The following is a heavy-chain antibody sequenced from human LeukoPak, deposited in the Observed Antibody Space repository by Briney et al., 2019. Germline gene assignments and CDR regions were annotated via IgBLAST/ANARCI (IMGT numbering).Heavy chain of an antibody. D-gene: IGHD2-15*01. CDR2: IKQDGSEK. Sequence: QAGGSLRLSCAPSGFTFSSYWLTWVRQPPGKGLEWVANIKQDGSEKYHVDSAKGRFTISRDNAKNSLYLQMNSLRADDTAVYYCARDASSGGAFDIWGQGTMVTVSS. J-gene: IGHJ3*02. CDR3: ARDASSGGAFDI. V-gene: IGHV3-7*01. CDR1: GFTFSSYW.